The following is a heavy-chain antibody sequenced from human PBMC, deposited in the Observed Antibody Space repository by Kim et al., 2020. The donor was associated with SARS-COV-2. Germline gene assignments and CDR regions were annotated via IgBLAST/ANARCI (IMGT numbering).Heavy chain of an antibody. CDR2: IIPIFGTA. D-gene: IGHD4-17*01. CDR3: ARDSSGDYGDYGRWFDP. V-gene: IGHV1-69*13. Sequence: SVKVSCKASGGTFSSYAISWVRQAPGQGLEWMGGIIPIFGTANYAQKFQGRVTITADESTSTAYMELSSLRSEDTAVYYCARDSSGDYGDYGRWFDPWGQGTLVTVSS. CDR1: GGTFSSYA. J-gene: IGHJ5*02.